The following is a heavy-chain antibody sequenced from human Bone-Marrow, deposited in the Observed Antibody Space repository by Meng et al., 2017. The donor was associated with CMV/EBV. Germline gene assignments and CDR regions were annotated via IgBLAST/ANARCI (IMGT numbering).Heavy chain of an antibody. D-gene: IGHD6-13*01. V-gene: IGHV3-48*03. CDR2: ISSSGSTI. CDR3: ARGPAAGYYFDY. J-gene: IGHJ4*02. CDR1: RFTFNNYE. Sequence: GGSLRLSCTASRFTFNNYEMTWVRQAPGKGLEWVSYISSSGSTIYYADSVKGRFTISRDNAKNSLYLQMNSLRAEDTAVYYCARGPAAGYYFDYWGQGTLVTVSS.